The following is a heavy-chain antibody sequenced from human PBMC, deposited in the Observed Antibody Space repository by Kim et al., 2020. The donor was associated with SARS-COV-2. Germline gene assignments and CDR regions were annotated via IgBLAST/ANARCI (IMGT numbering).Heavy chain of an antibody. CDR2: INHSGST. CDR1: GGSFSGYY. J-gene: IGHJ6*02. CDR3: ARGPNNCSGGSCYSQYYYYYGMDV. Sequence: SETLSLTCAVYGGSFSGYYWSWIRQPPGKGLEWIGEINHSGSTNYNPSLKSRVTISVDTSKNQFSLKLSSVTAADTAVYYCARGPNNCSGGSCYSQYYYYYGMDVWGQGTTVTVSS. D-gene: IGHD2-15*01. V-gene: IGHV4-34*01.